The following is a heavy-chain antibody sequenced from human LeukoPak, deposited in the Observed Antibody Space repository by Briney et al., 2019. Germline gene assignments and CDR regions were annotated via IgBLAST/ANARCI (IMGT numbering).Heavy chain of an antibody. CDR3: ARGRGAAAGVDS. CDR2: ITHTRST. V-gene: IGHV4-34*01. D-gene: IGHD6-13*01. Sequence: SETLSLTCAVYGGSFSGYYWSWVRQTPGKGLEWIGEITHTRSTVYSPSLNSRVTISVDTSKNQFSLHLNSLTAADTGHYFCARGRGAAAGVDSWGQGTLVTVSS. CDR1: GGSFSGYY. J-gene: IGHJ4*02.